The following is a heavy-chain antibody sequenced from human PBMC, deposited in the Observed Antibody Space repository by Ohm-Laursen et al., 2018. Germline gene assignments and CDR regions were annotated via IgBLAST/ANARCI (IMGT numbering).Heavy chain of an antibody. V-gene: IGHV3-21*01. Sequence: SLRLSCTASGFTFSSYSMNWVRQAPGRGLEWVSSISSSSSYIYYADSVKGRFTIPRDNAKNSLFLQMNSLRADDTAVYYCARGAYASWGQGTLVTVSS. D-gene: IGHD3-16*01. J-gene: IGHJ5*02. CDR2: ISSSSSYI. CDR1: GFTFSSYS. CDR3: ARGAYAS.